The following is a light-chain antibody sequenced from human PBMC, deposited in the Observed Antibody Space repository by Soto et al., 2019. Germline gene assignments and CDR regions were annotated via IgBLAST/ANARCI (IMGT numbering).Light chain of an antibody. CDR3: SSYTTSSTLL. J-gene: IGLJ1*01. Sequence: QSALTQPASVSGSPGQSITISCAGTSGDVGNYNYVSWFQQHPGKAPQLIIFEVSYRPSGISNRFSGSKSGNTASLTISGLQGEDEAIYYCSSYTTSSTLLFXPGTKLTVL. V-gene: IGLV2-14*01. CDR1: SGDVGNYNY. CDR2: EVS.